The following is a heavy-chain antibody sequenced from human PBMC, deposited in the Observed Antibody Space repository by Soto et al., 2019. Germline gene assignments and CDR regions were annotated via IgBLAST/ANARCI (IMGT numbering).Heavy chain of an antibody. D-gene: IGHD3-10*01. Sequence: PEGSLRLSCAASGFTFNKYWMIWVRQVPGRGLVWVSRIDGDGRDTIYADSVKGRFTVSRDNAKNTLYLQMNSLRAEDTAVYYSVRDWFGESQWGQGTLVTVSS. CDR2: IDGDGRDT. V-gene: IGHV3-74*01. CDR3: VRDWFGESQ. J-gene: IGHJ4*02. CDR1: GFTFNKYW.